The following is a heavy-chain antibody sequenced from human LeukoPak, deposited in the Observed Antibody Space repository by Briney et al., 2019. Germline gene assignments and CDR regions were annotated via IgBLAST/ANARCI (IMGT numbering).Heavy chain of an antibody. CDR1: GFTFSSYW. J-gene: IGHJ6*02. Sequence: GGSLRLSCAASGFTFSSYWMNWARQAPGKGPEWVASINHNGNVNYYVDSVKGRSTISRDNAKNSLYLQMSNLRAEDTAVYFCARGGGLDVWGQGATVTVSS. CDR2: INHNGNVN. CDR3: ARGGGLDV. V-gene: IGHV3-7*03. D-gene: IGHD3-16*01.